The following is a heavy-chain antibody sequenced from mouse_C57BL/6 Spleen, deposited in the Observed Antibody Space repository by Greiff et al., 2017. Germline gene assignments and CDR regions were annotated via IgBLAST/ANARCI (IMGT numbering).Heavy chain of an antibody. CDR3: AIIYDGMAY. V-gene: IGHV14-4*01. CDR1: GFNIKDDY. D-gene: IGHD2-3*01. Sequence: VQLKESGAELVRPGASVKLSCTASGFNIKDDYMHWVKQRPEQGLEWIGWIDPENGDTEYASKFQGKATITADTSSNTAYLQLSSLTSEDTAVYYCAIIYDGMAYWGQGTLVTVSA. CDR2: IDPENGDT. J-gene: IGHJ3*01.